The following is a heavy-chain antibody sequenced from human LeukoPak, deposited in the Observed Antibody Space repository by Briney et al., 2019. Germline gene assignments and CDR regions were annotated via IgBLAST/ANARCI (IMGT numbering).Heavy chain of an antibody. CDR1: GFTFSSYA. CDR3: AKCQDIVVVPDPYFDY. CDR2: ISGSGGST. D-gene: IGHD2-2*01. J-gene: IGHJ4*02. Sequence: GGSLRLSCAASGFTFSSYATSWVRQAPGKGLEWVSAISGSGGSTYYADSVKGRFTISRDNSKNTLYLQMNSLRAEDTAVYYCAKCQDIVVVPDPYFDYWGQGTLVTVSS. V-gene: IGHV3-23*01.